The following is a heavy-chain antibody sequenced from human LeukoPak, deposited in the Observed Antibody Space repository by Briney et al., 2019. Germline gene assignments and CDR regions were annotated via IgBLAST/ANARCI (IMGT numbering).Heavy chain of an antibody. Sequence: ASVKVSCKASGYTFTSYYMHWVRQAPGQGLEWMGIINPSGGSTSYAQKFQGRVTMTRDTSTSTVYMELSSLRSEDTAVYYCARDQALYYYYYGMGVWGQGTTVTVSS. V-gene: IGHV1-46*01. CDR1: GYTFTSYY. J-gene: IGHJ6*02. CDR2: INPSGGST. CDR3: ARDQALYYYYYGMGV.